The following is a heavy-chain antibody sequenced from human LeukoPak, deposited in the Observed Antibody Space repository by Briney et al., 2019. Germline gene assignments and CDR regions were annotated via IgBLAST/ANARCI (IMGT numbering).Heavy chain of an antibody. V-gene: IGHV4-59*02. J-gene: IGHJ3*02. CDR1: GGSVSSFY. CDR3: AREDSGISDNAFDI. Sequence: SETLSLTCNVSGGSVSSFYWTWIRQSPGKGLEWIGYVYYSGSTNYNPSLKSRLTISIDTSKNQFSLRLSSVTAADTAMYYCAREDSGISDNAFDIWGQGTMVTISS. CDR2: VYYSGST. D-gene: IGHD1-26*01.